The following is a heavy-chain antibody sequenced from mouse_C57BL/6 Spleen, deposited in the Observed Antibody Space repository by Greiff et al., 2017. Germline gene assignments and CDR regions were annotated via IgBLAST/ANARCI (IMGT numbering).Heavy chain of an antibody. Sequence: DVQLQESGPGLVKPSQSLSLTCSVTGYSITSCYYWNWIRQFPGNKLEWMGYISYDGSNNYNPSLKNRISITRDTSKNQFFLKLNSVTTEDTATYYCASEDSSGGWFAYWGQGTLVTVSA. D-gene: IGHD3-2*02. CDR2: ISYDGSN. V-gene: IGHV3-6*01. CDR1: GYSITSCYY. J-gene: IGHJ3*01. CDR3: ASEDSSGGWFAY.